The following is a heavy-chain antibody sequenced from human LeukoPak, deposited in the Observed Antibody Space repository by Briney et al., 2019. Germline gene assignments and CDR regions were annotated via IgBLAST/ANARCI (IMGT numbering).Heavy chain of an antibody. CDR3: ASSIWFGELPFDY. J-gene: IGHJ4*02. D-gene: IGHD3-10*01. CDR1: GYTSTGYY. CDR2: INPNSGGT. V-gene: IGHV1-2*02. Sequence: GASVKVSCKASGYTSTGYYMHWVRQAPGQGLEWMGWINPNSGGTNYAQKFQGRVTMTRDTSISTAYMELSRLRSDDTAVYYCASSIWFGELPFDYWGQGTLVTVSS.